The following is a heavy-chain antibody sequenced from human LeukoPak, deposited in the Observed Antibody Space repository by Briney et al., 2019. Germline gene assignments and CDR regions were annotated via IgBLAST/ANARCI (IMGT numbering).Heavy chain of an antibody. J-gene: IGHJ4*02. CDR1: GFTFSSYG. Sequence: PGRSLRLSCAASGFTFSSYGMHWVRQAPGKELEWVAVLSYDSSDIHHADSVRGRFTISRDNSKNTLYLQMSSLRAEDTAVYYCARDDLGSIDYWGQGTLVTVSS. CDR3: ARDDLGSIDY. CDR2: LSYDSSDI. V-gene: IGHV3-30*03. D-gene: IGHD3-10*01.